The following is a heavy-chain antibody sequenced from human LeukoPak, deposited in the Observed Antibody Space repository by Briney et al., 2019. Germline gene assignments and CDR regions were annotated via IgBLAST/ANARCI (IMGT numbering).Heavy chain of an antibody. CDR3: ARNSYYDSSGYYY. D-gene: IGHD3-22*01. Sequence: PGGSLRLSCAASGFTFSSCWMSWVRQAPGKGLEWVANIKQDGSEKYYVDSVKGRFTISRDNAKNSLYLQMNSLRAEDTAVYYCARNSYYDSSGYYYWGQGTLVTVSS. CDR1: GFTFSSCW. CDR2: IKQDGSEK. V-gene: IGHV3-7*01. J-gene: IGHJ4*02.